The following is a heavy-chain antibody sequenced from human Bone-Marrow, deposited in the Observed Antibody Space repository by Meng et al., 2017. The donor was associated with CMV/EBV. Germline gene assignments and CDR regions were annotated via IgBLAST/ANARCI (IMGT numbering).Heavy chain of an antibody. J-gene: IGHJ2*01. CDR1: GFTFSSYA. V-gene: IGHV3-30*04. Sequence: GESLKISCAASGFTFSSYAMHWVRQAPGKGLEWVAVISYDGSNKYYADSVKGRFTISRDNSKNTLYLQMNSLRAEDTAVYYCARDGISKYCSGTSCSRNWYFDLWGRGTLVTVSS. CDR2: ISYDGSNK. CDR3: ARDGISKYCSGTSCSRNWYFDL. D-gene: IGHD2-2*01.